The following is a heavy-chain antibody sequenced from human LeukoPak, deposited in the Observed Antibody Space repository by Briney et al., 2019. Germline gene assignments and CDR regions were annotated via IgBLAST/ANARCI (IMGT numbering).Heavy chain of an antibody. J-gene: IGHJ6*03. CDR2: ISSSGSTI. V-gene: IGHV3-11*04. Sequence: GGSLRLSCAASGFTFSDYYMSWIRQAPGKGLEWVSYISSSGSTIYYADSVKGRFTISRDNAKNSLYLQMNSLRAEDTAVYYCARASRGIVVVPAAIPGYYYYYMDVWGKGTTVTVSS. CDR1: GFTFSDYY. D-gene: IGHD2-2*02. CDR3: ARASRGIVVVPAAIPGYYYYYMDV.